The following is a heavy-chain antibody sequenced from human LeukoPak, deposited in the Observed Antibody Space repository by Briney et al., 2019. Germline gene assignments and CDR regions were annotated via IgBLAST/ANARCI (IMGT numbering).Heavy chain of an antibody. CDR1: GFTVSSNY. Sequence: PGGSLRLSCAASGFTVSSNYMSWVRQAPGKGLEWVSVIYSGGSTYYADSVKGRFTISRDNSKNTLYLQMNSLRAEDTAVYYCVREPTYYDILTGYYGDAFDIWGQGTMVTVSS. D-gene: IGHD3-9*01. J-gene: IGHJ3*02. CDR3: VREPTYYDILTGYYGDAFDI. V-gene: IGHV3-66*01. CDR2: IYSGGST.